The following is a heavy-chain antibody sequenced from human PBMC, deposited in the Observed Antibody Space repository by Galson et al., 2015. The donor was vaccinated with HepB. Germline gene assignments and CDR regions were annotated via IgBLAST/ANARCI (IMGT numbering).Heavy chain of an antibody. CDR3: ARVDGTSLFDY. D-gene: IGHD3/OR15-3a*01. CDR2: IIPIFGTA. J-gene: IGHJ4*02. V-gene: IGHV1-69*13. Sequence: SVKVSCKASGYTFTGYYMHWVRQAPGQGLEWMGRIIPIFGTANYAQKFQGRVTITADESTSTAYIELSSLRSEDTAVYYCARVDGTSLFDYWGQGTLVTVSS. CDR1: GYTFTGYY.